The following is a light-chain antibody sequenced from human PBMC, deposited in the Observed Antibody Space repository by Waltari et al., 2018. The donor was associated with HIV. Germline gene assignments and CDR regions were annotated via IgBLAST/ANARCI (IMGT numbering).Light chain of an antibody. V-gene: IGKV3-15*01. CDR1: QSVANN. J-gene: IGKJ4*01. CDR3: QQYSIWPFT. Sequence: ILMAQSPATVSVCSWESVSLSCGASQSVANNLAWYRQKPGRPPRLVIYAASTRATGIPDRFSGSGSGTNFTLIINNLQSEDFATYFCQQYSIWPFTFGGGTEVEIK. CDR2: AAS.